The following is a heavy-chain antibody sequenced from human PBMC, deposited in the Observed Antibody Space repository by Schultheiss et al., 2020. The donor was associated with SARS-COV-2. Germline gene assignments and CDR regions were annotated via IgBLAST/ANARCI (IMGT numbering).Heavy chain of an antibody. J-gene: IGHJ4*02. CDR1: GFTFSSYG. Sequence: LSGEESGFTFSSYGMHWVRQAPGKGLEWVAFIRYDGSNKYYADSVKGRFTISRDNSVNTLYLQMNSLRLEDTAVYFCARETQWLVDYWGRGTLVTVSS. V-gene: IGHV3-30*02. D-gene: IGHD6-19*01. CDR2: IRYDGSNK. CDR3: ARETQWLVDY.